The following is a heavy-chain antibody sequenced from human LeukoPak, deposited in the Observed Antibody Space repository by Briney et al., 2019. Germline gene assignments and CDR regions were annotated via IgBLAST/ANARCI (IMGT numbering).Heavy chain of an antibody. V-gene: IGHV4-31*03. CDR1: GGSISSGGYY. D-gene: IGHD3-10*01. Sequence: SETLSLTCTVSGGSISSGGYYWSWIRQHPGKGLEWIGYIYYSGSTYYNPSLKSRVTISVDTSKNQFSLKLSSVTAADTAVYYCARGPPGDYYYYMDVWGKGTTVTVSS. CDR3: ARGPPGDYYYYMDV. J-gene: IGHJ6*03. CDR2: IYYSGST.